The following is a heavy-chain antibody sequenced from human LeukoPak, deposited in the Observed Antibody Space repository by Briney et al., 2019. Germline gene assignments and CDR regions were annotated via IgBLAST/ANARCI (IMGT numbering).Heavy chain of an antibody. CDR1: GYSFTGYW. D-gene: IGHD5-24*01. V-gene: IGHV5-51*01. J-gene: IGHJ4*02. CDR2: IFPGNSDT. Sequence: GESLKISCKGSGYSFTGYWIGWVRQMPGKGLEWMGIIFPGNSDTRYSPSFQGQVTMSVDKSISTAYLQWSSLEASDTATYYCARQQAGYNFYFDQWGQGTLVTVSS. CDR3: ARQQAGYNFYFDQ.